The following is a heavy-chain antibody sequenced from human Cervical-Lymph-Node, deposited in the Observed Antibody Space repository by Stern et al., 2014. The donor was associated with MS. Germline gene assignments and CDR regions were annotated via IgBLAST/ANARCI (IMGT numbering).Heavy chain of an antibody. Sequence: QVQLVQSGAEVKKPGSSVKVSCQASGGAFNVYAINWLRQAHGQGLEWMGGIIPIIGIANYAQKFQGRVMITADESTRTSSMQLSSLTSNDTAVYYCARDGRHTNNYGLDVWGQGTTVTVSS. CDR2: IIPIIGIA. CDR1: GGAFNVYA. V-gene: IGHV1-69*01. CDR3: ARDGRHTNNYGLDV. J-gene: IGHJ6*02.